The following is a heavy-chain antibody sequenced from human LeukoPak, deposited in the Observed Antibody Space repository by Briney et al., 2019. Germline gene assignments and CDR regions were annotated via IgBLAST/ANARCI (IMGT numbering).Heavy chain of an antibody. CDR1: GGSISSDNYS. CDR2: VYTSGST. Sequence: SETLSLTCTVSGGSISSDNYSWSWIRQPAGKGLEWIGRVYTSGSTNYNPSLKSRVTISVDTSKKQFSLKLSSVTAADTAVYYCAREKNGYYDGSGRGWFDPWGQGTLVTVSS. J-gene: IGHJ5*02. V-gene: IGHV4-61*02. D-gene: IGHD3-22*01. CDR3: AREKNGYYDGSGRGWFDP.